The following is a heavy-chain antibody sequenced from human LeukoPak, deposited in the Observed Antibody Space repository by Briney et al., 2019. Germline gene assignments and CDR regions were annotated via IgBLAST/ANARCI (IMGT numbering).Heavy chain of an antibody. V-gene: IGHV3-7*01. CDR1: GFTFSSYG. CDR2: IKQDGSEK. D-gene: IGHD1-26*01. CDR3: ARDVYSGSLVEY. Sequence: GGSLRLSCAASGFTFSSYGMHWVRQAPGKGLEWVANIKQDGSEKYYVDSVKGRFTISRDNAKNSLYLQMNSLRAEDTAMYYCARDVYSGSLVEYWGQGTLVTVSS. J-gene: IGHJ4*02.